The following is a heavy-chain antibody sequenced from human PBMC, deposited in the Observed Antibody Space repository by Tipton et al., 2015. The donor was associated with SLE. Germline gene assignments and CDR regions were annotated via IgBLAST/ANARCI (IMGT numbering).Heavy chain of an antibody. D-gene: IGHD1-26*01. CDR3: AKDRYSGSFYYFDD. CDR2: IKEDGSDK. CDR1: AFSITSYW. V-gene: IGHV3-7*03. J-gene: IGHJ4*02. Sequence: GSLRLSCSASAFSITSYWMTWVRQAPGKGLEWLANIKEDGSDKNYVDSVKGRLTVSRDNAKNALYLQMDSLRTDDTALYYCAKDRYSGSFYYFDDWGQGTLVTVSS.